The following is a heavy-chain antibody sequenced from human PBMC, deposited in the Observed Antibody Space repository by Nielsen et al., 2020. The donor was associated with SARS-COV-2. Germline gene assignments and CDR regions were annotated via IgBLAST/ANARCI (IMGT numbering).Heavy chain of an antibody. Sequence: GESLKISCAASGFTFSSYAMSWVRQAPGKGLEWVSAISGSGGSTYYADSVKGRFTISRDNSKNTLYLQMNSLRAEDTAVYYCAKDGYDSSGYYIGDYWGQGTLVTVSS. D-gene: IGHD3-22*01. CDR1: GFTFSSYA. CDR2: ISGSGGST. V-gene: IGHV3-23*01. J-gene: IGHJ4*02. CDR3: AKDGYDSSGYYIGDY.